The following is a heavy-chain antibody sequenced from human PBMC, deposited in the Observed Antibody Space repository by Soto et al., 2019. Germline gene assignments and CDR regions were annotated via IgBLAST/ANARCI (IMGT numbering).Heavy chain of an antibody. J-gene: IGHJ6*03. V-gene: IGHV1-18*01. CDR1: GYTFTSYG. CDR2: ISAYNGNT. CDR3: ARLAIFGVDQHYYYYYYMDA. Sequence: GASVKVSCKASGYTFTSYGISWVRQAPGQGLEWMGWISAYNGNTNYAQKLQGRVTMTTDTSTSTAYMELRSLRSDDAAVYYCARLAIFGVDQHYYYYYYMDAWGRGTTVTVSS. D-gene: IGHD3-3*01.